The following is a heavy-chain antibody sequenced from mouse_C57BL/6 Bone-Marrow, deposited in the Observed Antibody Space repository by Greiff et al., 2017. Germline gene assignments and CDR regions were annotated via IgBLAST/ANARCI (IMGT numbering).Heavy chain of an antibody. Sequence: QVQLQQSGPELVKPGASVKISCKASGYTFTDYYINWVKQRPGQGLEWIGWIFPGSGSTYYNEKFKGKATLTVDKSSSTAYMLLSSLTSEDSAVYCCARLDTLRHAWFAYWGQGTLVTVSA. J-gene: IGHJ3*01. CDR1: GYTFTDYY. CDR2: IFPGSGST. D-gene: IGHD3-2*02. CDR3: ARLDTLRHAWFAY. V-gene: IGHV1-75*01.